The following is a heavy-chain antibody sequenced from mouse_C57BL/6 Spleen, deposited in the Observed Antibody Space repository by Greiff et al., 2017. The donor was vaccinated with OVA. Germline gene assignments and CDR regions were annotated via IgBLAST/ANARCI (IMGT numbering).Heavy chain of an antibody. Sequence: VKLMESGAELARPGASVKLSCKASGYTFTSYGISWVKQRTGQGLEWIGEIYPRSGNTYYNEKFKGKATLTADKSSSTAYMELRSLTSEDSAVYFCAREGARRDFDYWGQGTTLTVSS. CDR3: AREGARRDFDY. CDR2: IYPRSGNT. V-gene: IGHV1-81*01. J-gene: IGHJ2*01. CDR1: GYTFTSYG.